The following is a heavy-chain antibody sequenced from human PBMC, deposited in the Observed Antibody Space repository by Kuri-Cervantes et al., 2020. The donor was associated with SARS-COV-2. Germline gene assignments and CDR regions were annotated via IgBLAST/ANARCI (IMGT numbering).Heavy chain of an antibody. CDR1: GFTFSSYS. CDR2: ISSSSSYI. D-gene: IGHD6-13*01. Sequence: GESLKISCAASGFTFSSYSMNWVRQAPGKGLEWVSSISSSSSYIYYADSVKGRFTISRDNAKNSLYLQMNSLRAEDTAVYYCAKTEQMGGAFDIWGQGTMVTVSS. CDR3: AKTEQMGGAFDI. V-gene: IGHV3-21*04. J-gene: IGHJ3*02.